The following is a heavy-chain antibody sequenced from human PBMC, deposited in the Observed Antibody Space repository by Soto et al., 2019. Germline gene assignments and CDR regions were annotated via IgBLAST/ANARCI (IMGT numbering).Heavy chain of an antibody. CDR3: ARGADCTGGSCYADF. CDR1: GFTFSSYG. Sequence: PGGSLRLSCAASGFTFSSYGMQWVRQAPGKGLEWVAVILYDGSHKYYVDSVKGRFTISRDNSKNTLYLQMNSLRADDTAVYYCARGADCTGGSCYADFWGHGTMVTCSS. J-gene: IGHJ4*01. CDR2: ILYDGSHK. V-gene: IGHV3-33*01. D-gene: IGHD2-15*01.